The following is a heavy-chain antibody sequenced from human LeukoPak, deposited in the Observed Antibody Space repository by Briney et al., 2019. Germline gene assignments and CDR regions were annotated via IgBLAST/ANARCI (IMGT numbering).Heavy chain of an antibody. CDR1: GFTFSSYA. J-gene: IGHJ4*02. Sequence: GGSLRLSCAASGFTFSSYAMSWVRQAPGKGLEWVSAISGSGGSTYYAASVKGRFTISRDNSKNTLYLQMNSLRAEDTAVYYCAKGGYYDSSGYYGYWGQGTLVTVSS. D-gene: IGHD3-22*01. CDR3: AKGGYYDSSGYYGY. CDR2: ISGSGGST. V-gene: IGHV3-23*01.